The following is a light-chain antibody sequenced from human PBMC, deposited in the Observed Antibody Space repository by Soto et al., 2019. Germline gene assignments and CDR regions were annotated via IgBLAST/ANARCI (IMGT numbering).Light chain of an antibody. J-gene: IGKJ1*01. V-gene: IGKV1-5*01. CDR3: QQYGSSPRT. CDR1: QRMSGW. CDR2: DVS. Sequence: DIQMTQSPSTLSASVGDXVTITCRASQRMSGWLAWHQQKPGKAPKLLIYDVSALKRGVPPRFSGSGSGTEFALTISRLEPEDVAVYYCQQYGSSPRTLGQGTKVDIK.